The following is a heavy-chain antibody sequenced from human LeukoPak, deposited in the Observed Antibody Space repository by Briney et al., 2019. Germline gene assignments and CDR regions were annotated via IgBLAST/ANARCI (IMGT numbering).Heavy chain of an antibody. D-gene: IGHD2/OR15-2a*01. CDR2: INAGNGNT. V-gene: IGHV1-3*01. J-gene: IGHJ6*02. Sequence: ASVKVSCKASGYTFTSYAMHWVRQAPGQRLEWMGWINAGNGNTKYSQKFQGRVTITRDTSASTAYMELSSLRSEDTAVYYCARSIIIVPNTSYYYYYMDVWGQGTTVTVSS. CDR3: ARSIIIVPNTSYYYYYMDV. CDR1: GYTFTSYA.